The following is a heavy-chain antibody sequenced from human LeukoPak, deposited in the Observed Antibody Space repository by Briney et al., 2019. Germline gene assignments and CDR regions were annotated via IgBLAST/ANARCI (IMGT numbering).Heavy chain of an antibody. D-gene: IGHD2-2*01. CDR3: ARVRRPVSPVVPAATGFNWFDP. J-gene: IGHJ5*02. CDR1: GGSISSSSYY. Sequence: SETLSLTCTVSGGSISSSSYYWGWIRQPPGKGLEWIGSIYYNGSTYCNPSLKSRVTISVDTSKNQFSLKLSSVTAADTAVYYCARVRRPVSPVVPAATGFNWFDPWGQGTLVTVSS. V-gene: IGHV4-39*07. CDR2: IYYNGST.